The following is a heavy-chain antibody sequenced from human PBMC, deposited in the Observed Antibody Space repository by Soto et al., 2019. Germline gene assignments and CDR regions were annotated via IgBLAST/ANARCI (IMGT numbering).Heavy chain of an antibody. Sequence: QVQLVQSGAEVKKPGASVKVSCKASGYTFTSYDINWVRQAAGQGLEWMGWINLNSGDTDSAQKFQDRLTMTRDTSISTAYMELSSLTSEDTAVYYCARGRGWRDYWGQGTLVTVSS. CDR2: INLNSGDT. V-gene: IGHV1-8*01. CDR3: ARGRGWRDY. CDR1: GYTFTSYD. D-gene: IGHD6-19*01. J-gene: IGHJ4*02.